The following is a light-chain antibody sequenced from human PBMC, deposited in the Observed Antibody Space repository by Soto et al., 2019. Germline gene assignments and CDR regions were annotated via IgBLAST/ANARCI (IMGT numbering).Light chain of an antibody. J-gene: IGKJ1*01. V-gene: IGKV3-20*01. CDR2: DAS. CDR3: QQYGGSPRT. CDR1: QSVSSSS. Sequence: EIVLTQSPGTLSLSPGERATLSCRASQSVSSSSLAWYQQKRGQAPRLLIHDASSRATGIPDRFSGSGSGTDFTLNISRLEPEDFAVYYCQQYGGSPRTFGQGTKVEV.